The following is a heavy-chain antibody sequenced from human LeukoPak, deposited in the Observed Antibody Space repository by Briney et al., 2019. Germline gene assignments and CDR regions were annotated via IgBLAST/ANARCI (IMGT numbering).Heavy chain of an antibody. J-gene: IGHJ4*02. CDR1: GGSISSGGYS. V-gene: IGHV4-61*08. CDR3: ARGGGNHFGY. CDR2: IYYSGNT. D-gene: IGHD4-23*01. Sequence: SETLSLTCAVSGGSISSGGYSWSWIRQPPGKGLEWIRYIYYSGNTNYNPSLKSRVTISVNTSKNQFSLKLSSVTAADTAVYYCARGGGNHFGYWGQGTLVTVSS.